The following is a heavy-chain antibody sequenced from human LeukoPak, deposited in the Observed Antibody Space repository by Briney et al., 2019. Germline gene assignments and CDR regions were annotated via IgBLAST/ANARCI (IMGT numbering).Heavy chain of an antibody. CDR2: INHNGGGT. CDR1: GFTFSGYY. CDR3: ARDAIVRDYSKLVGPGKRGQGLV. Sequence: VASLKLSCTASGFTFSGYYIRWVRQAPGKGLEWMGWINHNGGGTNYADTLQGRVTMTRDTSKNTAYLQMSRLTADDTAVYYCARDAIVRDYSKLVGPGKRGQGLVW. D-gene: IGHD4-11*01. V-gene: IGHV1-2*02. J-gene: IGHJ6*01.